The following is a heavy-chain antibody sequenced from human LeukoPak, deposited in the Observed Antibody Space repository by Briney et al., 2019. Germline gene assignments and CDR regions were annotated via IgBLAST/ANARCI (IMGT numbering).Heavy chain of an antibody. CDR3: ARIWYFGDNNWRYFDY. CDR1: GFTFSNFW. V-gene: IGHV3-7*01. Sequence: GGSLRLSCAASGFTFSNFWMSWVRQAPGKELEWVANIDPDGSETQYVGSVKGRFTASRDNAKNSLYLQMNSLRAEDTAIYYCARIWYFGDNNWRYFDYWGQGTLVTVSS. D-gene: IGHD1-20*01. J-gene: IGHJ4*02. CDR2: IDPDGSET.